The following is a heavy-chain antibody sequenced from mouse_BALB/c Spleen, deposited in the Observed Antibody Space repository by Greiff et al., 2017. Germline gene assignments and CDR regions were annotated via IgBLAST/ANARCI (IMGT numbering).Heavy chain of an antibody. CDR2: ISNGGGST. CDR3: ARQGLLLPFAY. Sequence: EVKLMESGGGLVQPGGSRKLSCAASGFTFSSYTMSWVRQTPEKRLEWVAYISNGGGSTYYPDTVKGRFTISRDNAKNTLYLQMSSLKSEDTAMYYCARQGLLLPFAYWGQGTLVTVSA. V-gene: IGHV5-12-2*01. CDR1: GFTFSSYT. J-gene: IGHJ3*01. D-gene: IGHD1-1*01.